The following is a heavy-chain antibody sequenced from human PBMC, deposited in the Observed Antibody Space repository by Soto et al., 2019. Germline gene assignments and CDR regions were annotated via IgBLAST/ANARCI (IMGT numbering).Heavy chain of an antibody. Sequence: PGESLKISCKGSGYSFTSYWIGWVRQMPGKGLEWMGIIYPGDSDTRYSPSFQGQVTNSADKSISTAYLQWSSLKASDTALYYCARQVVRWVAAAGPRHYYYMDVWGKGTTVTVAS. CDR2: IYPGDSDT. D-gene: IGHD6-13*01. J-gene: IGHJ6*03. CDR1: GYSFTSYW. V-gene: IGHV5-51*01. CDR3: ARQVVRWVAAAGPRHYYYMDV.